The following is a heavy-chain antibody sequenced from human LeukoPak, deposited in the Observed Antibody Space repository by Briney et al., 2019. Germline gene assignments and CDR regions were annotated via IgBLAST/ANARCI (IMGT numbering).Heavy chain of an antibody. CDR1: GFNVNWSY. D-gene: IGHD5-18*01. J-gene: IGHJ4*02. CDR2: IYGGSST. V-gene: IGHV3-53*01. CDR3: ARERGYSYGQLDY. Sequence: GGSLRLSCAASGFNVNWSYMSWVRQAPGKGLEWVSVIYGGSSTFYADSVKGRFTISRDNAKNSLYLQMNSLRAEDTAVYYCARERGYSYGQLDYWGQGTLVTVSS.